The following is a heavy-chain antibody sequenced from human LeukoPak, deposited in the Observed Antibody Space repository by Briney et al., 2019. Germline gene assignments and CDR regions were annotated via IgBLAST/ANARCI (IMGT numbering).Heavy chain of an antibody. Sequence: ASVKVSCKASGGTFSSYAISWVRHAPGQGLEWMGWISAYNGNTNYAQKLQGRVTMTTDTSTSTAYMELRSLISDDTAVYYCARFLVTMVRGVSNNFDYWGQGTLVTVSS. J-gene: IGHJ4*02. D-gene: IGHD3-10*01. CDR3: ARFLVTMVRGVSNNFDY. CDR1: GGTFSSYA. V-gene: IGHV1-18*01. CDR2: ISAYNGNT.